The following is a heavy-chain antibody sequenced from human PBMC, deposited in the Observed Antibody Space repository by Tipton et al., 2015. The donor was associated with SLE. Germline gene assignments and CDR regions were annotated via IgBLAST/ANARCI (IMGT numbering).Heavy chain of an antibody. CDR1: GGSISSHY. CDR3: ARADYRY. V-gene: IGHV4-4*09. Sequence: TLSLTCTVSGGSISSHYWSWIRQPPGKGLEWIGYIYTSGSTNYNPSLKSRVTISVDTSKNQFSLKLSSVTAADTAVYYCARADYRYWGQGTLVTVSS. D-gene: IGHD4-11*01. J-gene: IGHJ4*02. CDR2: IYTSGST.